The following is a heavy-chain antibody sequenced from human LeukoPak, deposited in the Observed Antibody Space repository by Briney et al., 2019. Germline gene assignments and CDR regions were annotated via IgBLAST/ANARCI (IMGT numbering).Heavy chain of an antibody. V-gene: IGHV4-34*01. Sequence: SETLSLTCAVYGGSFSGYYWSWIRQPPGKGLEWIGEINHSGSTNYNPSLKSRVTISVDTSKNQFSLKLSSVTAADTAVYYCARGRGRGDYVWGSYRYRTPHAFDIWGQGTMVTVSS. CDR3: ARGRGRGDYVWGSYRYRTPHAFDI. J-gene: IGHJ3*02. CDR1: GGSFSGYY. D-gene: IGHD3-16*02. CDR2: INHSGST.